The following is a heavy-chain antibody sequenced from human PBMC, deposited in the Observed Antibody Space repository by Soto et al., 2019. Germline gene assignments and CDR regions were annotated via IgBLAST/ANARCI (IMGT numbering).Heavy chain of an antibody. J-gene: IGHJ4*02. CDR1: GITFSGYW. CDR3: ATVFEH. Sequence: EVQLVESGGGSVQPGVSLRLSCVASGITFSGYWMHWVRQVPGKGLVWVARVDSDGSGTSYADSVKGRFIISRDNAKNTLYLQMNSLRVEDTAVYYCATVFEHWGQGIPVTVSS. V-gene: IGHV3-74*01. CDR2: VDSDGSGT.